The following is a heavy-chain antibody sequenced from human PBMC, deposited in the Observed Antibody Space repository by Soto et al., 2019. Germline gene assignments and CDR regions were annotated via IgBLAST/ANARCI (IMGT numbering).Heavy chain of an antibody. CDR2: TDDTGST. D-gene: IGHD3-3*01. Sequence: QVQLQESGPGLVKPSETLSLTCTVSGDSISSSYWNWIRQAPGKGLEWIGYTDDTGSTNYNPSLKSRVTISVDMSKNQYSLKLSSVTAGDTAVYYCARGVLEWLLRDSYYYYMDVWGKGTTVTVSS. V-gene: IGHV4-59*01. CDR1: GDSISSSY. J-gene: IGHJ6*03. CDR3: ARGVLEWLLRDSYYYYMDV.